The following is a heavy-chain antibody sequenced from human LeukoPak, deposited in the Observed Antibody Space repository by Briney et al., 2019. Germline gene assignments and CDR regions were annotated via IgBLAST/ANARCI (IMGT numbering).Heavy chain of an antibody. J-gene: IGHJ4*02. V-gene: IGHV4-34*01. CDR2: INHSGST. Sequence: PSETLSLTCAVYGGSFSGYYWSWIRQPPGKGLEWIGEINHSGSTNYNPSLKSRVTISVDTSKNQFSLKLSSVTAADTAVYYCARIRAYDSSGYYYWGQETLVTVSS. D-gene: IGHD3-22*01. CDR3: ARIRAYDSSGYYY. CDR1: GGSFSGYY.